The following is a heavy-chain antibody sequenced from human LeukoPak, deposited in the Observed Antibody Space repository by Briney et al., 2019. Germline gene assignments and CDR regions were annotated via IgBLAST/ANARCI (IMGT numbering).Heavy chain of an antibody. Sequence: ASVKVSCKTSGYTFNSYGINWVRQAPGEGLEWMGWVSGYRGNTHYAQKFQGRVSMATDASTSTAYMEMKNLTFDGTAVYYCARAIYGLTGFDYWGQGTLITVSS. CDR2: VSGYRGNT. J-gene: IGHJ4*02. CDR3: ARAIYGLTGFDY. CDR1: GYTFNSYG. V-gene: IGHV1-18*04. D-gene: IGHD3-9*01.